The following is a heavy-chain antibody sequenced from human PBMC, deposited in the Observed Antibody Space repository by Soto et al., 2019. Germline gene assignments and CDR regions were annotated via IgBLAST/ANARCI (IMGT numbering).Heavy chain of an antibody. Sequence: QVRLVESGGGVVQPRRSLRLSCVASGFTFSTYGIHWVRQAPGKGLEWVGVISSDGETKYYADSVKGRFTISRDNSKNTMYLQMASLRPEETAVYYCAKEIEVAGDLDYGRQGTLVTVFS. CDR2: ISSDGETK. V-gene: IGHV3-30*18. CDR1: GFTFSTYG. CDR3: AKEIEVAGDLDY. J-gene: IGHJ4*02. D-gene: IGHD6-19*01.